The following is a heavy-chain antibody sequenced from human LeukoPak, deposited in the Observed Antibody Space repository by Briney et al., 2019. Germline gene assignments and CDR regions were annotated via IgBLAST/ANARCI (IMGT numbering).Heavy chain of an antibody. CDR2: IYYSGST. Sequence: PSETLSLTCTVSGGSISSYYWSWIRQPPGKGREWIGYIYYSGSTNYTPSLKSRVTISVDTSKNQFSLKLSSVTAADTAVYYCARDVLRGYPYWGQGTLVIVSS. V-gene: IGHV4-59*01. CDR1: GGSISSYY. CDR3: ARDVLRGYPY. J-gene: IGHJ4*02. D-gene: IGHD5-12*01.